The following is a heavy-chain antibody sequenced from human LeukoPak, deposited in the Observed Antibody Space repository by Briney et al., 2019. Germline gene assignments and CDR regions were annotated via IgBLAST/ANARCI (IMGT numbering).Heavy chain of an antibody. V-gene: IGHV1-69*04. CDR2: IIPILGIA. CDR1: GGTFSSYA. Sequence: ASVKVSCKASGGTFSSYAISWVRQAPGQGLEWMGRIIPILGIANYAQKFQGRVTIIADKSTNTAYMELSSLRSEDTAVYYCAREQWLDYGMDVWGQGTTVTVSS. J-gene: IGHJ6*02. CDR3: AREQWLDYGMDV. D-gene: IGHD6-19*01.